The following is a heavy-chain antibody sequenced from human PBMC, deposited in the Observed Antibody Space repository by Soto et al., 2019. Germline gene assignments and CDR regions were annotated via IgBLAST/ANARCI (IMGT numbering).Heavy chain of an antibody. CDR2: IYYSGST. CDR3: ARDMTSSGSGDY. V-gene: IGHV4-31*03. J-gene: IGHJ4*02. D-gene: IGHD3-10*01. Sequence: QVQLQESGPGLVKPSQTLSLTCTVSGGSISSGGYYWSWIRQHPGKGLEWIGYIYYSGSTYYNPSLKSRVTRSVDTSKNQFSLKLSAVTAADTAVYYCARDMTSSGSGDYWGQGTLVTVSS. CDR1: GGSISSGGYY.